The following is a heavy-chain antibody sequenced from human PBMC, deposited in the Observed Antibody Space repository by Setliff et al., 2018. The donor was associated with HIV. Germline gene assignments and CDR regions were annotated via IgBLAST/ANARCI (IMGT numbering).Heavy chain of an antibody. CDR2: IDYSGNT. J-gene: IGHJ6*03. D-gene: IGHD3-10*01. Sequence: SETLSLTCSVSGGSIRSGSYYWDWIRQPPGKGLEWIGSIDYSGNTHYNPSLKSRVTISVDTSKNQFSLKQSSVTAADTAVYYCARDRRGYYYGSGSCYMDVWGTGTTVTVSS. V-gene: IGHV4-39*02. CDR1: GGSIRSGSYY. CDR3: ARDRRGYYYGSGSCYMDV.